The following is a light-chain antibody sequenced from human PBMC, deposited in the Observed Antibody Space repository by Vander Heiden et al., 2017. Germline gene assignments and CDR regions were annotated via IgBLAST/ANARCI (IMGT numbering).Light chain of an antibody. CDR2: RNN. CDR1: SSNIASNY. V-gene: IGLV1-47*01. Sequence: QSVLTQQPLASGTPGQRVTITCSGSSSNIASNYVYWYHQLPATAHKLIINRNNHRPSGVPDRFSGSKSGTSASLAISWLRSEDEADYYCAAWYDSLSGVVFGGWTKLTVL. J-gene: IGLJ2*01. CDR3: AAWYDSLSGVV.